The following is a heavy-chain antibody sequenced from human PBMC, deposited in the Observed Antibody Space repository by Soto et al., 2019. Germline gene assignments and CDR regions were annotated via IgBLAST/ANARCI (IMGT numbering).Heavy chain of an antibody. Sequence: QVQLVQSGAEVKKPGSSVKVSCKASGGTFSSYTISWVRQAPGQGLEWMGRIIPILGIANYAQKFQGRVTITADKSTSTAYMELSSLISEDTAVYYCARDGGYTEFDFWGQGTLVTVSS. J-gene: IGHJ4*02. CDR2: IIPILGIA. D-gene: IGHD5-12*01. V-gene: IGHV1-69*08. CDR1: GGTFSSYT. CDR3: ARDGGYTEFDF.